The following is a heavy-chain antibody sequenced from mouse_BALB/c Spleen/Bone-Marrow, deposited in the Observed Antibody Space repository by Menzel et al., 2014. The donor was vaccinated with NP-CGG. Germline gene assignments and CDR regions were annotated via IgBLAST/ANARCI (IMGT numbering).Heavy chain of an antibody. CDR3: ARNPHYYAMDY. Sequence: VQRVESGPELVKPGASVKISCKTSGYTFXYSWMNWVRQRPGQGLEWIGRIYPEDGDTNYNGRFKGKATLTADKSSNTTYIQPSSLTSVDSAVYFCARNPHYYAMDYWGQGTSVTVSS. CDR1: GYTFXYSW. V-gene: IGHV1-82*01. CDR2: IYPEDGDT. J-gene: IGHJ4*01.